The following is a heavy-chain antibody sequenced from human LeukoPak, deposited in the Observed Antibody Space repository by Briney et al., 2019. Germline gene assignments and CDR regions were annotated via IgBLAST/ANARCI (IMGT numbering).Heavy chain of an antibody. J-gene: IGHJ1*01. V-gene: IGHV4-31*03. D-gene: IGHD3-22*01. Sequence: PSETLPLTCTVSGVSISSGSYNWIWIRQHPGKDLEWIVYIYYSRSTYYNPSLKSRVTISVDTSKNQFSLKLSSVTAADTAVYYCPRVPHNYYDSSGYYEYFQHWGQGTLVTVSS. CDR1: GVSISSGSYN. CDR2: IYYSRST. CDR3: PRVPHNYYDSSGYYEYFQH.